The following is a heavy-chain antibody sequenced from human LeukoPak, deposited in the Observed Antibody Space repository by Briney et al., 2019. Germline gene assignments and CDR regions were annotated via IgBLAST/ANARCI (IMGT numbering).Heavy chain of an antibody. D-gene: IGHD2-2*01. CDR1: GYSISSGYY. CDR2: IYHSGST. CDR3: ATEGYCSSTSCFDY. V-gene: IGHV4-38-2*02. J-gene: IGHJ4*02. Sequence: SETLSLTCTVPGYSISSGYYWGWIRQPPGKGLEWIGSIYHSGSTYYNPSLKSRVTISVDTSKDQFSLKLSSVTAADTAVYYCATEGYCSSTSCFDYWGQGTLVTVSS.